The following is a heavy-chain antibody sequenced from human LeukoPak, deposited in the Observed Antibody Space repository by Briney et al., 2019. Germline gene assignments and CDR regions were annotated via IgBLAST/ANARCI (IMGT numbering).Heavy chain of an antibody. J-gene: IGHJ3*02. Sequence: SETLSLSCTVSGGSISSYYWSWIRQPPGKGLEWIGYIYYSGSTNYNPSLKSRVTISVDTSKNQFSLKLSSVTAADTAVYYCARHGLDYVKNAFDIWGQGTMVTVSS. CDR2: IYYSGST. CDR1: GGSISSYY. D-gene: IGHD3/OR15-3a*01. V-gene: IGHV4-59*08. CDR3: ARHGLDYVKNAFDI.